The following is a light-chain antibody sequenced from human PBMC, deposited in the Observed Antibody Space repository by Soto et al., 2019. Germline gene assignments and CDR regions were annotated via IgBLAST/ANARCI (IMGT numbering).Light chain of an antibody. CDR3: NSFTTSSTYV. Sequence: QSVLTQPASVPGSPGQSITISCTGTSSDVGGYNYVSWYQQPPGTAPKLIIYEVNNRPSGVPDRFSGSKSGNTASLTISGLQAEDEADYYCNSFTTSSTYVFGTGTTVTVL. J-gene: IGLJ1*01. CDR2: EVN. V-gene: IGLV2-18*02. CDR1: SSDVGGYNY.